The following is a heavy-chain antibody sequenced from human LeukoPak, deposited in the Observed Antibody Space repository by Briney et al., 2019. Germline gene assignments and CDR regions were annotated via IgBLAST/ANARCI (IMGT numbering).Heavy chain of an antibody. V-gene: IGHV5-51*01. J-gene: IGHJ4*02. CDR1: GYSFTSYW. CDR2: IYPGDSDT. D-gene: IGHD3-9*01. CDR3: ARGPAQLRYFDWLPPDY. Sequence: GESLKISCKGSGYSFTSYWIGWVRQMPGKGLEWMGIIYPGDSDTRYSPSFQGQVTISADKSISTAHLQWSSLKASDTAMYYCARGPAQLRYFDWLPPDYWGQGTLVTVSS.